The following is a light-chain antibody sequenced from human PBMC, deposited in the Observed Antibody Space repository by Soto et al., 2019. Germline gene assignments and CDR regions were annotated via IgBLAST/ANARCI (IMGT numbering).Light chain of an antibody. CDR3: QQSYSTPCT. J-gene: IGKJ5*01. Sequence: DIQMTQSPSSLSASVGDRVTITCRASQSISSYLNWYQQKPGKAPKLLIYAASSLQSGVPSRFSGSGSGTDFTLTSSSLPPEDFATYYCQQSYSTPCTFGQGTRLEIK. V-gene: IGKV1-39*01. CDR1: QSISSY. CDR2: AAS.